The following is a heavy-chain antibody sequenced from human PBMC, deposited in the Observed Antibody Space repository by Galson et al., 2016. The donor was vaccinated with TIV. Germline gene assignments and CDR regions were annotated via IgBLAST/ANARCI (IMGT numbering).Heavy chain of an antibody. J-gene: IGHJ3*01. Sequence: STKINPSLKSRLTMSVDRSRNQFSLSLYSVTAADTAVYFCARDAGTYYHAFDVWGQGTMVTVSS. CDR2: ST. D-gene: IGHD3-22*01. V-gene: IGHV4-30-2*05. CDR3: ARDAGTYYHAFDV.